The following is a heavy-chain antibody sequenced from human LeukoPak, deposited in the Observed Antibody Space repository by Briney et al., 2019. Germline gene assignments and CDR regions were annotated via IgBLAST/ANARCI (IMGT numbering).Heavy chain of an antibody. CDR2: ISSSGRTK. Sequence: GGSLRLPCAASGFTFSSYEMNWVRQAPGKGLEWVSYISSSGRTKYYADSVKGRFTISRDNAKNSLYLQMNSLRAEDTAVYYCARGRFTYYYDSSGYYGRSMGYYFDYWGQGTLVTVSS. J-gene: IGHJ4*02. V-gene: IGHV3-48*03. D-gene: IGHD3-22*01. CDR3: ARGRFTYYYDSSGYYGRSMGYYFDY. CDR1: GFTFSSYE.